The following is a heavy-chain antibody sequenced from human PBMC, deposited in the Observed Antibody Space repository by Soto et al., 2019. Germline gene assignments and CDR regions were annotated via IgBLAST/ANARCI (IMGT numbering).Heavy chain of an antibody. Sequence: EVQLVESGGGLVQPGGSLRLSCAASGFTFSSYAMHWVRQAPGKGLEYVSTINNNGGSTYYANSVKGRFTISRDNSKNTLYLQMGGLRAEDMAVYYCATTIAAAGGYDVDFWGQGSVVTASS. J-gene: IGHJ4*02. V-gene: IGHV3-64*01. D-gene: IGHD6-13*01. CDR1: GFTFSSYA. CDR2: INNNGGST. CDR3: ATTIAAAGGYDVDF.